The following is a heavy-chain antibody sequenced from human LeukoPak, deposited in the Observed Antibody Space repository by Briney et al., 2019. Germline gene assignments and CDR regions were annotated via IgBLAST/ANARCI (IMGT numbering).Heavy chain of an antibody. CDR3: ARGGIRRDGYNYEDSTPDY. D-gene: IGHD5-24*01. Sequence: ASVKVSCKASGYTFTSYGISWVRQAPGQGLEWMGWISAYNGNTNYAQKLQGRVTMTTDTSTSTAYMELSSLRSEDTAVYYCARGGIRRDGYNYEDSTPDYWGQGTLVTVSS. CDR1: GYTFTSYG. CDR2: ISAYNGNT. J-gene: IGHJ4*02. V-gene: IGHV1-18*01.